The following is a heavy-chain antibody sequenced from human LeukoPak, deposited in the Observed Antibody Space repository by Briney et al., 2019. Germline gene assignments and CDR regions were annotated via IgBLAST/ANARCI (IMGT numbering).Heavy chain of an antibody. V-gene: IGHV7-4-1*02. D-gene: IGHD1-26*01. CDR2: INTNTGNP. J-gene: IGHJ4*02. CDR1: GYTFTSYG. CDR3: AREVEATTCYFDY. Sequence: GASVKVSCKASGYTFTSYGISWVRQAPGQGLEWMGWINTNTGNPTYAQGFTGRFVFSLDTSVSTAYLQISSLKAEDTAVYYCAREVEATTCYFDYWGQGTLVTVSS.